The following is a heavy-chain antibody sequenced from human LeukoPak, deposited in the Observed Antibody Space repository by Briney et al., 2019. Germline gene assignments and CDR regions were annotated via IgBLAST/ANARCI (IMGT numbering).Heavy chain of an antibody. D-gene: IGHD2-8*01. J-gene: IGHJ4*02. CDR3: ARDGSYCTNGVCYGDFDH. CDR1: GDTFKNYH. V-gene: IGHV1-2*02. CDR2: INPNSGGT. Sequence: ASVMVSCKVFGDTFKNYHISWVRQAPGQGLEWMGWINPNSGGTNYAQKFQGRVTMTRDTSISTAYMELSRLRSDDTAVYYCARDGSYCTNGVCYGDFDHWGQGTLVTVSS.